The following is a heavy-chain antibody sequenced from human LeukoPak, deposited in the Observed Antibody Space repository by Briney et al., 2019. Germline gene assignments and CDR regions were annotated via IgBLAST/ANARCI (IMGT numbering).Heavy chain of an antibody. V-gene: IGHV3-66*01. CDR2: MYCGGSK. Sequence: VGSLRLSCAASGIIVSSNFMSWVRQAPGKGLEWVSVMYCGGSKYYADSVKGRLIISRDSSKNTLYLQMNSLRAEDTAMYYCAKSLCGGDCYGPDDVFDIWGQGTMVTVSS. CDR3: AKSLCGGDCYGPDDVFDI. CDR1: GIIVSSNF. J-gene: IGHJ3*02. D-gene: IGHD2-21*02.